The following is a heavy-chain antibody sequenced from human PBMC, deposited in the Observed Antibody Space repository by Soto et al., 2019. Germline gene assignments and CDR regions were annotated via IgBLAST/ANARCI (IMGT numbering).Heavy chain of an antibody. CDR1: GGSISSYF. CDR2: IYYTGST. J-gene: IGHJ2*01. V-gene: IGHV4-59*01. Sequence: SETLSLTCTVSGGSISSYFWSWIRQPPGKGLEWIGYIYYTGSTNYNPSLKSRVTISVDTSKNQFSLQLSSVTAADTAVYYCAHFNWCFDLWGRGTLVTVSS. CDR3: AHFNWCFDL.